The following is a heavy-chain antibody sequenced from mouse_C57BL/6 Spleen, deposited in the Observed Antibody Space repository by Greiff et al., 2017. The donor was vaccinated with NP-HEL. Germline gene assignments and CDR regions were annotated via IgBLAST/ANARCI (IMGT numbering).Heavy chain of an antibody. CDR1: GFTFSDYG. D-gene: IGHD1-1*01. J-gene: IGHJ4*01. CDR3: ARLVITTVVASMDY. CDR2: ISSGSSTI. V-gene: IGHV5-17*01. Sequence: EVKVVESGGGLVKPGGSLKLSCAASGFTFSDYGMHWVRQAPEKGLEWVAYISSGSSTIYYADTVKGRFTISRDNAKNTLFLQMTSLRSEDTAMYYCARLVITTVVASMDYWGQGTSVTVSS.